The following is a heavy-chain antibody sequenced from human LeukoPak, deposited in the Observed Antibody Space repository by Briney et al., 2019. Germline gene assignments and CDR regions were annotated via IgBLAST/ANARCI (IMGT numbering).Heavy chain of an antibody. Sequence: SETLSLTCNVSGGSISNCYWNWIRQPAGKGLEWIGRMYASGSTRYNPSFEGRVTMSADTSKNQVSLKLTSVIAADTAVYFCARDQSGHGGHNIDAFDIWGQGTMVTVSS. CDR3: ARDQSGHGGHNIDAFDI. V-gene: IGHV4-4*07. D-gene: IGHD3-16*01. CDR2: MYASGST. J-gene: IGHJ3*02. CDR1: GGSISNCY.